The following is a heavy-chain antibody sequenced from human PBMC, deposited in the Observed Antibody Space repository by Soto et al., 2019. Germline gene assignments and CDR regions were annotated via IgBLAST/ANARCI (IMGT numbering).Heavy chain of an antibody. V-gene: IGHV4-31*03. Sequence: SETLSLTCTVSGGSISSGGYYWSWIRQHPGKGLEWIGYIYYSGSTYYNPSLKSRVTISVDTSKNQFSLKLSSVTAADTAVYYCARAPARINCSGGSCYFDYGDYGWFDPWGQGTLVTVSS. CDR3: ARAPARINCSGGSCYFDYGDYGWFDP. CDR1: GGSISSGGYY. CDR2: IYYSGST. D-gene: IGHD2-15*01. J-gene: IGHJ5*02.